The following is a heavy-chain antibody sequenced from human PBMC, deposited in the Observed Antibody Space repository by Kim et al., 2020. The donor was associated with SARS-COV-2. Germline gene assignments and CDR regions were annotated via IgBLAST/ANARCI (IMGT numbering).Heavy chain of an antibody. Sequence: GGSLRLSCAASGFTFDDYAMHWVRQAPGKGLEWVSGISWNSGSIGYVDSVKGRFTISRDNAKNSLYLQMNSLRAEDTALYYCAKDIRVRDDYVWGSYRYYYYYYGMDVWGQGTTVTVSS. CDR3: AKDIRVRDDYVWGSYRYYYYYYGMDV. CDR1: GFTFDDYA. V-gene: IGHV3-9*01. J-gene: IGHJ6*02. D-gene: IGHD3-16*02. CDR2: ISWNSGSI.